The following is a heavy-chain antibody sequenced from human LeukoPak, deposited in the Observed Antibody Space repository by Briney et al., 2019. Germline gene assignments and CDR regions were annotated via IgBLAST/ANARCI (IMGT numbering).Heavy chain of an antibody. D-gene: IGHD6-13*01. Sequence: SETLSLTCTLSGGSLSSSSYYWGRIRQPPGKGLEWIWSSYYSGSTYYHPSLKSRVTISVDTSKNQFSLKLSSVTAADTAVYYCATTKPIPLAAAGHYYYYMDVWGKGTTVTVSS. CDR1: GGSLSSSSYY. V-gene: IGHV4-39*07. J-gene: IGHJ6*03. CDR3: ATTKPIPLAAAGHYYYYMDV. CDR2: SYYSGST.